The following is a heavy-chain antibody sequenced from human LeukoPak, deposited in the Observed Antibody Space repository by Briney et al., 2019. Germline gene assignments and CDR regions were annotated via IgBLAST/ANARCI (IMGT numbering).Heavy chain of an antibody. CDR2: IYYTGSA. V-gene: IGHV4-39*07. D-gene: IGHD2-8*01. CDR3: ARENYCTNGVCWAFDP. J-gene: IGHJ5*02. Sequence: SETLSLTCTVSGGSISDSDYYWSWIRQPPGKGLEWLGNIYYTGSASYNPSLKSRVTFSVDTFKNQFSLHLSSVTAADTAVYYCARENYCTNGVCWAFDPWDRGTLVTVSS. CDR1: GGSISDSDYY.